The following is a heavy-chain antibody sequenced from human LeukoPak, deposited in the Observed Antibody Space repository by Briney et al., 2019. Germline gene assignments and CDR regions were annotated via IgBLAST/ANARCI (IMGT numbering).Heavy chain of an antibody. CDR2: ISSSGSTI. J-gene: IGHJ4*02. Sequence: PGGSLRLSCAASGFTFSDYYMSWIRQAPGKGLEWVSYISSSGSTIYYADSVKGRFTISRDNAKNSLYLQMNSLRAEDTAVYYCARDSRYYYDSSGYFLDYWGQGTLVTVSS. V-gene: IGHV3-11*01. D-gene: IGHD3-22*01. CDR1: GFTFSDYY. CDR3: ARDSRYYYDSSGYFLDY.